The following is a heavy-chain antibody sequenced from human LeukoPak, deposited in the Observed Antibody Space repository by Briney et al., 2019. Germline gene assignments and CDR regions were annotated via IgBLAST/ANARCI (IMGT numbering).Heavy chain of an antibody. V-gene: IGHV3-74*01. CDR1: GLTISNYW. CDR3: AKGGTTVVDY. CDR2: INSDGSGT. D-gene: IGHD4-17*01. J-gene: IGHJ4*02. Sequence: GGSLRLSCAASGLTISNYWMHWVRQAPGKGLVWVARINSDGSGTTYADSVKGRFTISRDNAKNTLYLQMNSLRDEDMAVYYCAKGGTTVVDYWGQGTLVTVSS.